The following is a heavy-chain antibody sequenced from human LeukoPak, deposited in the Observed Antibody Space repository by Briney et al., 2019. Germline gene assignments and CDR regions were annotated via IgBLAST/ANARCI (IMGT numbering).Heavy chain of an antibody. D-gene: IGHD5-24*01. CDR1: DGSISSSSYY. CDR3: MRHEKEDVYNAKPFDF. J-gene: IGHJ4*02. Sequence: PSETLSLTCTVSDGSISSSSYYWGWIRQPPGKGLEWIGTIYYSGNTYYTPSLKSRVTISVDTSKNQFSLRLSSVTAADTAVYFCMRHEKEDVYNAKPFDFWGQGTLVTVSS. CDR2: IYYSGNT. V-gene: IGHV4-39*01.